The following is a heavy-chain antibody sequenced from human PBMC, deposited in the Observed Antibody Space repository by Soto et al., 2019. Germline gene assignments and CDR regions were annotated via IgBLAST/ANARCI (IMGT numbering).Heavy chain of an antibody. CDR1: GGSISSYY. CDR3: ARDKLGVDAFDI. CDR2: IYYSGST. J-gene: IGHJ3*02. D-gene: IGHD7-27*01. Sequence: SETLSLTCTVSGGSISSYYWSWIRQPPGKGLEWIGYIYYSGSTNYNPSLKSRVTMSVDTSKNQFSLKLSSVTAADTAVYYCARDKLGVDAFDIWGQGTMVTVSS. V-gene: IGHV4-59*01.